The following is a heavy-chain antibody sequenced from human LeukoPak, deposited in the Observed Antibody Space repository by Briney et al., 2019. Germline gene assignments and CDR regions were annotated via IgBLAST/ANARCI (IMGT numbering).Heavy chain of an antibody. CDR2: IIPIFGTA. D-gene: IGHD6-19*01. Sequence: SVKVSCKASGGTFSSYVISWVRQAPGQGLEWMGRIIPIFGTANYAQKFQGRVTITTDESTSTAYMELSSLRSEDTAVYYCARGPFQQWLVHYWGQGTLVTVSS. J-gene: IGHJ4*02. V-gene: IGHV1-69*05. CDR1: GGTFSSYV. CDR3: ARGPFQQWLVHY.